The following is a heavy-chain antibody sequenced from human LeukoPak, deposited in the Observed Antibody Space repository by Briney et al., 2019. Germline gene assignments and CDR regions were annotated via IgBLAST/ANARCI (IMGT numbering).Heavy chain of an antibody. J-gene: IGHJ4*02. V-gene: IGHV1-69*01. CDR1: EGTFSSYA. Sequence: SVKVSGKASEGTFSSYAISWLRQAPGQGLEWMGGIIPIFGTANYAQKLQGRVTITADESTSTAYMELSSLRSEDTAVYYCARVIVVHGIYYFDYWGQGTLVTVSS. CDR2: IIPIFGTA. D-gene: IGHD1-26*01. CDR3: ARVIVVHGIYYFDY.